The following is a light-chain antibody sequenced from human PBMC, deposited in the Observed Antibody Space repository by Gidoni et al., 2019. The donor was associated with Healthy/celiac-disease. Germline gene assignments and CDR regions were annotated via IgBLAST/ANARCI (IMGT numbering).Light chain of an antibody. Sequence: GTLSLSPGERATLSCRASQSVSSSYLAWYQQKPGQAPRLLIYGASSRATGIPDRFSGSGSGTDFTLTISRLEPEDFAVYYCQQYGSSPRTFGQGTKVEIK. J-gene: IGKJ1*01. CDR3: QQYGSSPRT. CDR2: GAS. V-gene: IGKV3-20*01. CDR1: QSVSSSY.